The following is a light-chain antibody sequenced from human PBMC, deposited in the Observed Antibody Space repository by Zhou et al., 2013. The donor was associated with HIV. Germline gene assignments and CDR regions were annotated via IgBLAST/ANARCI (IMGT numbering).Light chain of an antibody. CDR2: KAS. J-gene: IGKJ2*01. V-gene: IGKV1-5*01. Sequence: DIQLTQSPSTLSASVGDTITITCRASQSLDTWLAWYQQKSGGAPKVLIYKASTLESGVPSRFSGSGSGTRFTLTIRSLRPDDFATYHCQQYIDYPYTFGQGTKL. CDR3: QQYIDYPYT. CDR1: QSLDTW.